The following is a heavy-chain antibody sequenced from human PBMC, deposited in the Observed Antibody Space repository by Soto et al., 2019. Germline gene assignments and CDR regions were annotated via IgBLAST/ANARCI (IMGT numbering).Heavy chain of an antibody. CDR1: GYIFVNYG. D-gene: IGHD3-16*01. CDR2: ISPYTGNT. V-gene: IGHV1-18*01. J-gene: IGHJ6*02. CDR3: VMVDNYVTPTPQDV. Sequence: QVQLVQSGDEVKKPGASVKVSCKASGYIFVNYGIAWVRQAPGQGLEWMGWISPYTGNTHSATKVQGRLTMTTDTTXSTAYMDVGSLTSDDTAVYYCVMVDNYVTPTPQDVWGQGTTVTVSS.